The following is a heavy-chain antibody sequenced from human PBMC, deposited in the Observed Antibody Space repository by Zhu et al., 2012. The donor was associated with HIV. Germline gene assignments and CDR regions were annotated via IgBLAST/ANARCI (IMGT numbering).Heavy chain of an antibody. Sequence: QVQLQESGPGLVKPSETLSLTCTVSGGSISSSSYYWGWIRQPPGKGLEWIGSIYYSGSTYYNPSLKSRVTISVDTSKNQFSLKLSSVTAADTAVYYCARLQYIAAAGGLYWFDPWGQGTLVTVSS. J-gene: IGHJ5*02. V-gene: IGHV4-39*01. D-gene: IGHD6-13*01. CDR3: ARLQYIAAAGGLYWFDP. CDR2: IYYSGST. CDR1: GGSISSSSYY.